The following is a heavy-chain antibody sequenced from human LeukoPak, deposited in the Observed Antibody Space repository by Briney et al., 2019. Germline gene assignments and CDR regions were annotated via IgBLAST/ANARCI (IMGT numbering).Heavy chain of an antibody. CDR3: ARGAKDESAFWSGYYTYYYYYYYMDV. D-gene: IGHD3-3*01. CDR1: GGPISSGD. V-gene: IGHV3-11*06. J-gene: IGHJ6*03. CDR2: ISSSSSYI. Sequence: PPETLSLTCTVSGGPISSGDFYWSWIRQPPGKGLEWVSSISSSSSYIYYADSVKGRFTISRDNAKNSLYLQMNSLRAEDTAVYYCARGAKDESAFWSGYYTYYYYYYYMDVWGKGTTVTVSS.